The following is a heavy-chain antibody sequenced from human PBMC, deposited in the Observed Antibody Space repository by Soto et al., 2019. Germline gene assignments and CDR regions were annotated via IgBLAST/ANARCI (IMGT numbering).Heavy chain of an antibody. V-gene: IGHV4-30-4*01. CDR2: IYYSGST. CDR3: PRHSSSGIFHGDIKF. J-gene: IGHJ6*02. Sequence: SETLSLTCTVSGGSISSGDYYWSWIRQPPGKGLEWIGYIYYSGSTYYNPSLKSRVTISVDMSKNQFSLKLSSVTAADTAVYSCPRHSSSGIFHGDIKFWRQGTTVTVSS. D-gene: IGHD6-6*01. CDR1: GGSISSGDYY.